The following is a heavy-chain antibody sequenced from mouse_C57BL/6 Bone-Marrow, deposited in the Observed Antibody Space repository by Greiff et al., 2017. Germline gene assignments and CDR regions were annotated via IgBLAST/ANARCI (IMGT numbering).Heavy chain of an antibody. J-gene: IGHJ1*03. CDR2: IDPETGGT. Sequence: QVQLQQSGAELVRPGASVTLSCKASGYTFTDYEMHWVKQTPVHGLEWIGAIDPETGGTAYNQKFKGKAILTADKSSSTAYMELRSLTSEDSAVYYCTGGFIATGVARYFDVWGTGTTVTVSS. V-gene: IGHV1-15*01. CDR1: GYTFTDYE. CDR3: TGGFIATGVARYFDV. D-gene: IGHD1-1*01.